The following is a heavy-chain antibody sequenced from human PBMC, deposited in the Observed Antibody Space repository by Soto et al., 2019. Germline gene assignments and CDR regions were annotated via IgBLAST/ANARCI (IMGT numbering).Heavy chain of an antibody. CDR2: IYYSGST. CDR1: GGSISSSSYY. V-gene: IGHV4-39*01. J-gene: IGHJ5*02. CDR3: ASGGYSSGWLSWFDP. Sequence: PSETLSLTCTVSGGSISSSSYYWGWIRQPPGKGLEWIGSIYYSGSTYYNPSLKSRVTISVDTSKNQFSLKLSPVTAADTAVYYCASGGYSSGWLSWFDPWGQGTLVTVSS. D-gene: IGHD6-19*01.